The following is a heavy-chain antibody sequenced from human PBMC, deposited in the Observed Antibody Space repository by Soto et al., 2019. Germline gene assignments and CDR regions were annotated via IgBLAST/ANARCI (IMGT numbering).Heavy chain of an antibody. D-gene: IGHD1-26*01. CDR3: ASQGVGATDLAY. CDR2: ISGDGSNK. Sequence: GGSLRLSCAASGFPFSSYAMSWVRQAPGKGLEWVSVISGDGSNKYYADSVKGRFTISRDNSKNTLYLQMNSLRAEDTAVYYCASQGVGATDLAYWGQGTLVTVSS. CDR1: GFPFSSYA. J-gene: IGHJ4*02. V-gene: IGHV3-30*03.